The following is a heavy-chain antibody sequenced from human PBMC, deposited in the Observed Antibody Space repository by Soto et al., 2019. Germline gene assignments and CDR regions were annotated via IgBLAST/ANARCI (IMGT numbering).Heavy chain of an antibody. D-gene: IGHD3-22*01. CDR1: GGSISSRSYY. J-gene: IGHJ4*02. Sequence: SETLSLTCTVSGGSISSRSYYWVWIRQPPGKGLEWIGYIYYGGSTYYNPSLQSRVTMSVDRSRNQFSLKLNSVTAADTAVYYCARVRREYDNSGPVDYWGQGTLVSVSS. V-gene: IGHV4-39*07. CDR2: IYYGGST. CDR3: ARVRREYDNSGPVDY.